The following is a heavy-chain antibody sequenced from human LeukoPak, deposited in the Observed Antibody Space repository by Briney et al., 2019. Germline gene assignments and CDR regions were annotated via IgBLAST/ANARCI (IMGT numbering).Heavy chain of an antibody. CDR2: INPNSGGT. CDR1: GYTFTGYY. Sequence: ASVKVSCKASGYTFTGYYMHWVRQAPGQGLEWMGWINPNSGGTNYAQKFQGRVTMTRDTSISTAYMELSRLRSDDTAVYYCARGLFYYDSSGPGDIWGQGTMVTVSP. CDR3: ARGLFYYDSSGPGDI. J-gene: IGHJ3*02. V-gene: IGHV1-2*02. D-gene: IGHD3-22*01.